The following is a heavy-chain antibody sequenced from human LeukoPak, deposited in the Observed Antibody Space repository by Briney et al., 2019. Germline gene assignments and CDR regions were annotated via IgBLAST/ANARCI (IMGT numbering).Heavy chain of an antibody. CDR1: GYTFTSYG. Sequence: GASVKVSCKASGYTFTSYGISWVRQAPGQGLEWMGWISAYNGNTNYAQKLQGRVTMTTDTSTSTAYMKLRSLRSDDTAVYYCARDHIVGAPWAHTVKKYYFDYWGRGTLVTVSS. CDR3: ARDHIVGAPWAHTVKKYYFDY. V-gene: IGHV1-18*01. J-gene: IGHJ4*02. D-gene: IGHD1-26*01. CDR2: ISAYNGNT.